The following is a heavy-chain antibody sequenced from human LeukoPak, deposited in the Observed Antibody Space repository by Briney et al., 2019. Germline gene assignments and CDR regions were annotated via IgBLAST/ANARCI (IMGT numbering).Heavy chain of an antibody. CDR2: IYHSGST. Sequence: PGGSLRLSCAASGFTFSSYAMSWVRQAPGKGLEWIGSIYHSGSTYYNPSLKSRVTISVDTSKNQFSPKLSSVTAADTAVYYCARVDGLGAFDIWGQGTMVTVSS. V-gene: IGHV4-38-2*01. D-gene: IGHD3/OR15-3a*01. J-gene: IGHJ3*02. CDR1: GFTFSSYA. CDR3: ARVDGLGAFDI.